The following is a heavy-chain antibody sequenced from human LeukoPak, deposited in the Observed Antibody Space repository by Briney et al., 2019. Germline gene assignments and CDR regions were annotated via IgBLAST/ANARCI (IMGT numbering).Heavy chain of an antibody. CDR2: IRYDGSNK. CDR3: AKGESRYCSGGSCYSLPLQNAFDI. J-gene: IGHJ3*02. CDR1: GFTFSSYA. Sequence: PGGSLRLSCAASGFTFSSYAMSWVRQAPGKGLEWVAFIRYDGSNKYYADSVKGRFTISRDNSKNTLYLQMNSLRAEDTAVYYCAKGESRYCSGGSCYSLPLQNAFDIWGQGTMVTVSS. D-gene: IGHD2-15*01. V-gene: IGHV3-30*02.